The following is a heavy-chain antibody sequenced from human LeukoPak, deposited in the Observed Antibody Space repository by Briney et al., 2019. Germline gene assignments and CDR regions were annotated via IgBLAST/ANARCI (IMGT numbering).Heavy chain of an antibody. CDR1: GFTFSSYA. CDR3: AKFVLWFGESPFDY. V-gene: IGHV3-23*01. Sequence: GGSLRLSCAASGFTFSSYATSGVRQAPGKGLEWVSAISGSGGSTYYADSVKGRFTISRDNSKNTLYLQMNSLRAEDTAVYYCAKFVLWFGESPFDYWGQGTLVTVSS. D-gene: IGHD3-10*01. J-gene: IGHJ4*02. CDR2: ISGSGGST.